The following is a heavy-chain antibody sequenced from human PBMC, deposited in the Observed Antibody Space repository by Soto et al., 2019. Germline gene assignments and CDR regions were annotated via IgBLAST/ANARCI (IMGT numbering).Heavy chain of an antibody. CDR3: ARDDGDGYNYGYNYYYGMDV. V-gene: IGHV3-33*01. J-gene: IGHJ6*02. Sequence: TGGSLRLSCASSGFTFSSYGMHWVRQAPGKGLEWVAVIWYDGSNKYYADSVKGRFTISRDNSKNTLYLQMNSLRAEDTAVYYCARDDGDGYNYGYNYYYGMDVWGQGTTVTVSS. D-gene: IGHD5-12*01. CDR2: IWYDGSNK. CDR1: GFTFSSYG.